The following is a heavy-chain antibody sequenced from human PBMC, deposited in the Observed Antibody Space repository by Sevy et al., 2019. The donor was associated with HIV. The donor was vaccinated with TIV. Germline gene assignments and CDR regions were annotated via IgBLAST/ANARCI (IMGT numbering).Heavy chain of an antibody. CDR1: GFTFSSYW. Sequence: GGSLRLSCAASGFTFSSYWMHWVRQAPGKGLVWVSRINSDGSSTSYADSVKGRFTISRDNAKNTLYLQMNSLRAEDTAVYYYARDHSSGSYGLDYYYYYGMDVWGQGTTVTVSS. D-gene: IGHD6-19*01. J-gene: IGHJ6*02. CDR3: ARDHSSGSYGLDYYYYYGMDV. V-gene: IGHV3-74*01. CDR2: INSDGSST.